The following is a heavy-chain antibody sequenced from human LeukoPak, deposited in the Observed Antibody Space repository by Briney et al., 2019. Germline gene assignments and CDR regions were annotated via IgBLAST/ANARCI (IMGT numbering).Heavy chain of an antibody. CDR2: IWYDGSNK. Sequence: GRSLRLSCAASGFTFSSYGMHWVRQAPGKGLEWVAVIWYDGSNKYYADSVKGRFTISRDNSKNTLYLQMNSLRAEDTVVYYWARDRREYWWDIVATMVDSFDYWGKGPRVPVSS. D-gene: IGHD5-12*01. V-gene: IGHV3-33*01. CDR1: GFTFSSYG. J-gene: IGHJ4*02. CDR3: ARDRREYWWDIVATMVDSFDY.